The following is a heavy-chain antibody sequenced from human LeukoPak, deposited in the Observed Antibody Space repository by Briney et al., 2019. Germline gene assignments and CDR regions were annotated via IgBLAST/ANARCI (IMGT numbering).Heavy chain of an antibody. CDR3: VRDRGGYHYFDY. V-gene: IGHV3-33*01. J-gene: IGHJ4*02. CDR1: GFNFRNFG. CDR2: IWYDGSKS. D-gene: IGHD3-16*02. Sequence: PGTSLRLSCAASGFNFRNFGMHWVRQAPGKGLEWVAIIWYDGSKSYYADSVKDRFTFSRDNSKNTVYLQMNGLRADDTAVYFCVRDRGGYHYFDYWGQGTLVTVSS.